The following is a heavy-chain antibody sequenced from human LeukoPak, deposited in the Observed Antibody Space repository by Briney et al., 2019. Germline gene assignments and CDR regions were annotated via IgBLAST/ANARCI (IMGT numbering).Heavy chain of an antibody. D-gene: IGHD2-15*01. Sequence: SETLSLTCAVYGGSFSGYYWSWIRQPPGKVLEWVGEINHSGSTNYNPSLKSRVTISVDTSKNQFPLKLSSVTAADTAVYYCARGLRSVVVVAAFYYFDYWGQGTLVTVSS. V-gene: IGHV4-34*01. CDR2: INHSGST. J-gene: IGHJ4*02. CDR1: GGSFSGYY. CDR3: ARGLRSVVVVAAFYYFDY.